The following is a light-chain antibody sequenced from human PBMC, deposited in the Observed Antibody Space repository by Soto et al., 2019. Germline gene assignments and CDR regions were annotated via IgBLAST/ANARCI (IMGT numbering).Light chain of an antibody. CDR1: QGVGSW. J-gene: IGKJ1*01. CDR3: QQANSFPWT. Sequence: DIQMTQSPSSVSAPVGDRVTITCRASQGVGSWLAWYQQKPGKAPKLLIFAASSLQSGVPSRLSGSGSGTDFTLTISSLQPEDVASYYCQQANSFPWTFGQGTKVEIK. CDR2: AAS. V-gene: IGKV1-12*01.